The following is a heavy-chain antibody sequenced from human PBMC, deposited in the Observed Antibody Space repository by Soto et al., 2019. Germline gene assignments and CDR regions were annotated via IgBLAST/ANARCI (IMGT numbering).Heavy chain of an antibody. D-gene: IGHD6-13*01. CDR3: ARSTLSGAAGT. CDR1: GGSISSSSYY. CDR2: IYYSGST. V-gene: IGHV4-61*05. J-gene: IGHJ5*02. Sequence: PSETLSLTCTVAGGSISSSSYYWGWIRQPPGKGLEWIGYIYYSGSTNYNPSLKSRVTISVDTSKNQFSLKLSSVTAADTAVYYCARSTLSGAAGTWGQGTLVTVSS.